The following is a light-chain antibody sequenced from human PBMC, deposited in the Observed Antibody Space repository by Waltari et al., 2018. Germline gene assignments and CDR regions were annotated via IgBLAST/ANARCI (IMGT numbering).Light chain of an antibody. CDR2: WAS. J-gene: IGKJ5*01. V-gene: IGKV4-1*01. Sequence: DIVMTQSPDSLAVSLGERATITCKSSHTVLYSPNNKNYLATYQQKPGQPPKLLIYWASTRESGVPNRFSGSGSGTDFTCTISSLKAEDVAVDYCQKYSIGHQSSFGPGTRLEIK. CDR3: QKYSIGHQSS. CDR1: HTVLYSPNNKNY.